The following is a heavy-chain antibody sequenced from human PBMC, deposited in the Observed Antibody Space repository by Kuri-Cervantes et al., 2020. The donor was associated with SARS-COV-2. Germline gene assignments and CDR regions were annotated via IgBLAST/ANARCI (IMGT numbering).Heavy chain of an antibody. CDR2: ISSSGSTI. D-gene: IGHD1-26*01. J-gene: IGHJ4*02. V-gene: IGHV3-11*04. CDR1: GFTFSDYY. CDR3: ARIGGRVGATEYYFDY. Sequence: GESLKISCAASGFTFSDYYMSWIRQAPGKGLEWVSYISSSGSTIYYADSVKGRFTISRDNAKNSLYLQMNSLRAEDTAVYYCARIGGRVGATEYYFDYWGQGTLVTVSS.